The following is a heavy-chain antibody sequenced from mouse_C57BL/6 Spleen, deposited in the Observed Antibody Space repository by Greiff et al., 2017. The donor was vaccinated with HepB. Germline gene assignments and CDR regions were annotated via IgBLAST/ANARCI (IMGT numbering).Heavy chain of an antibody. Sequence: QVQLQQPGAELVKPGASVKLSCKASGYTFTSYWMHWVKQRPGQGLEWIGMIHPNSGSTNYNEKFKSKATLTVDKSSSTAYMQLSSLTSEDSAVYYCASIYYYGSSYYFDYWGQGTTLTVSS. CDR3: ASIYYYGSSYYFDY. D-gene: IGHD1-1*01. CDR2: IHPNSGST. CDR1: GYTFTSYW. J-gene: IGHJ2*01. V-gene: IGHV1-64*01.